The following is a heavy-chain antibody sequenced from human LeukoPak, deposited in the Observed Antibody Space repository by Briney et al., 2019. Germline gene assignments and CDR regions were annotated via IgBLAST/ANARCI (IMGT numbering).Heavy chain of an antibody. V-gene: IGHV4-4*07. CDR2: IYTSGST. D-gene: IGHD6-13*01. CDR1: GGSISSYY. CDR3: ARDEQQLVGDWFDP. Sequence: SETLSLTCTVSGGSISSYYWSWIRQPAGKGLEWIGRIYTSGSTNYNPSLKSRVTMSVDTSKNQFSLKLSSVTAADTAVYYCARDEQQLVGDWFDPWGQGTLVTVSS. J-gene: IGHJ5*02.